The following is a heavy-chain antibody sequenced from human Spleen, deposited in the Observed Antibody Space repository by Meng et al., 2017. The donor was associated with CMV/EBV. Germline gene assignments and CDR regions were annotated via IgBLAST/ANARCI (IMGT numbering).Heavy chain of an antibody. CDR2: IIPIFGTA. CDR1: GGTFSSYA. J-gene: IGHJ6*02. D-gene: IGHD2-2*01. CDR3: ARGRGAVVVVPAAIGNYYYGMDV. Sequence: SVKVSCKASGGTFSSYAISWVRQAPGQGLEWMGGIIPIFGTANYAQKFQGRVTITTDESTSTAYMELSSLRSEDTAVYYCARGRGAVVVVPAAIGNYYYGMDVWGQGTTVTVSS. V-gene: IGHV1-69*05.